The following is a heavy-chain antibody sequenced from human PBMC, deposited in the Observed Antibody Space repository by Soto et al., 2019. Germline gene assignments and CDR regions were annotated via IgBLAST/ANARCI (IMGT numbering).Heavy chain of an antibody. V-gene: IGHV4-4*07. J-gene: IGHJ5*02. CDR3: ARDHPPYGDPNWFDP. CDR1: GGSISSYY. CDR2: IYTSGST. D-gene: IGHD4-17*01. Sequence: SETLSLTCTVSGGSISSYYWSWIRQPAGKGLEWIGRIYTSGSTNYNPSLKSRVTMSVDTSKNQFSLKLSSVTAADTAVYYCARDHPPYGDPNWFDPWGQGXLVTVSS.